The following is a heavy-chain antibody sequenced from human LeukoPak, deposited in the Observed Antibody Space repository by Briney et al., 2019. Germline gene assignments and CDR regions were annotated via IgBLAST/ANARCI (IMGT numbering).Heavy chain of an antibody. D-gene: IGHD6-13*01. Sequence: GGSLRLSCAASGFTFSDYYMSWIRQAPGKGLEWVSYISSSGSTIYYADSVKGRFTISRDNAKNSLYLQMNSLRAEDTAVYYCARWGIAAAGYYYYYYMDVWGKGTTVTVSS. J-gene: IGHJ6*03. CDR2: ISSSGSTI. V-gene: IGHV3-11*04. CDR3: ARWGIAAAGYYYYYYMDV. CDR1: GFTFSDYY.